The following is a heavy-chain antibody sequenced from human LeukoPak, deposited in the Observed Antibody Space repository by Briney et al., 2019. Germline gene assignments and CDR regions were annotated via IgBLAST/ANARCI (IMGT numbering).Heavy chain of an antibody. J-gene: IGHJ4*02. CDR2: IGGSDGST. CDR3: APDPDYVDYGGNY. CDR1: GFTFSSYA. V-gene: IGHV3-23*01. Sequence: GGSLRLSCAASGFTFSSYAMSWVRQAPGKGLEWVSTIGGSDGSTFLADSVKGRFTISRDNSRNTLYLQMNSLGADDTAVYYCAPDPDYVDYGGNYWGQGTLVTVSS. D-gene: IGHD4-17*01.